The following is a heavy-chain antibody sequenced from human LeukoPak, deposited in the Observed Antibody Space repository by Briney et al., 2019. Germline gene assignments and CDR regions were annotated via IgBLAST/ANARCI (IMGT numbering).Heavy chain of an antibody. CDR3: ARLPPPRSDYYMDV. Sequence: PSETLSLTCTVSGGSISSYYWSWIRQPPGKGLEWIGYIYTSGSTNYNPSLKSRVTISVDTSKNQFSLKLSSVTAADTAVYYCARLPPPRSDYYMDVWGKGTTVTVSS. D-gene: IGHD3-3*01. CDR1: GGSISSYY. V-gene: IGHV4-4*09. CDR2: IYTSGST. J-gene: IGHJ6*03.